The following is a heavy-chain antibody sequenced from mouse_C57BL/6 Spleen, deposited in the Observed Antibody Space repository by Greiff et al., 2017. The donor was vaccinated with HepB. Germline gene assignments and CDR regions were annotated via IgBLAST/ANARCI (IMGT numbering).Heavy chain of an antibody. J-gene: IGHJ4*01. CDR1: GYTFTSYW. CDR2: IHPNSGST. D-gene: IGHD2-9*01. V-gene: IGHV1-64*01. Sequence: QVQLQQPGAELVKPGASVKLSCKASGYTFTSYWMHWVKQRPGQGLEWIGMIHPNSGSTNYNEKFKSKATLTVDKSSSTAYMQLSSLTSEDSAVYYCARHSLLWSRYAMDYWGQGTSVTVSS. CDR3: ARHSLLWSRYAMDY.